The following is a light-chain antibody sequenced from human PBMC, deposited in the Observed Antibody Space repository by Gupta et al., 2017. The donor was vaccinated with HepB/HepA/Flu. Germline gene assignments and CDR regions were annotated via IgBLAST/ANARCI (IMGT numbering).Light chain of an antibody. CDR3: QSYDSSLSGSKV. Sequence: QSVLTQPPSVSGAPGQRVTISCTGSSSNIGAGYDVHWYQQLPGTAPKLLIYGNINRPSGVPDRFSGSKSATSASLAINGLQAEDEAYYYCQSYDSSLSGSKVFDGGTKLTVL. V-gene: IGLV1-40*01. CDR1: SSNIGAGYD. CDR2: GNI. J-gene: IGLJ3*02.